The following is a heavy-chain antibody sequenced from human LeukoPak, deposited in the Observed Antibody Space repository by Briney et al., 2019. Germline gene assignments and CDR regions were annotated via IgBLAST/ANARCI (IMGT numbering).Heavy chain of an antibody. CDR1: GFTFSSYA. J-gene: IGHJ4*02. V-gene: IGHV3-30*04. Sequence: GGSLRLSCAASGFTFSSYAMHWVRQAPGKGLEWVAVISSDGSNKYYADSVKGRFTISRDNSKNTLYLQMNSLRAEDTAVYYCARGKGAHSSGYYYFDYWGQGTLVTVSS. CDR2: ISSDGSNK. D-gene: IGHD6-19*01. CDR3: ARGKGAHSSGYYYFDY.